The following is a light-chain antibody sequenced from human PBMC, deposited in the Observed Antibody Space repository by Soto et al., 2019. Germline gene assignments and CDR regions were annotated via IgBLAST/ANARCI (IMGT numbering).Light chain of an antibody. CDR3: ETWATNTRV. CDR2: LEGRGNY. CDR1: SGHSSYI. J-gene: IGLJ3*02. Sequence: QSVLTQSSSASASLGSSVKLTCTLSSGHSSYIIAWHQQQPGKAPRYLMKLEGRGNYNKGSGVPDRFSGSSSGADRYLTISNLQSEDEANYYCETWATNTRVFGGGTKVTVL. V-gene: IGLV4-60*03.